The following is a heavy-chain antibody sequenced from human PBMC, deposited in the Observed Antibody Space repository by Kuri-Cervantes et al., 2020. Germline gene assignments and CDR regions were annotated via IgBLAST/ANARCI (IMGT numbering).Heavy chain of an antibody. Sequence: GESLKISCAASGFTFSSYGMHWVRQAPGKGLEWVSAISGSGGSTYYADSVKGRFTISRDNSKNTLYLQMNSLRAEDTAVYYCARADCSGGSCYSLGVFDIWGQGTMVTVSS. V-gene: IGHV3-23*01. J-gene: IGHJ3*02. D-gene: IGHD2-15*01. CDR1: GFTFSSYG. CDR2: ISGSGGST. CDR3: ARADCSGGSCYSLGVFDI.